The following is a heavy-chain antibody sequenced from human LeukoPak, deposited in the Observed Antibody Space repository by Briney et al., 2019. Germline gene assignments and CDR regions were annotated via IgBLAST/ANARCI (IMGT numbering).Heavy chain of an antibody. D-gene: IGHD5-12*01. Sequence: ASVKVSCKASGYTFTSYYMHWVRQAPGQGLEWMGIINRSGGSTSYAQKFQGRVTMTRDMSTSTVYMELSSLRSEDTAVYYCARGADSGYDFPGRNWFDPWGQGTLVTVSS. CDR3: ARGADSGYDFPGRNWFDP. V-gene: IGHV1-46*01. CDR1: GYTFTSYY. J-gene: IGHJ5*02. CDR2: INRSGGST.